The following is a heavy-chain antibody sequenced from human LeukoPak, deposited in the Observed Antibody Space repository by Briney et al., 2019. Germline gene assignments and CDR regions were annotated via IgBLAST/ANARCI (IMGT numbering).Heavy chain of an antibody. V-gene: IGHV4-38-2*02. CDR2: IYHSGST. CDR1: GYSIGSGYY. D-gene: IGHD1-26*01. J-gene: IGHJ4*02. CDR3: ARVRYSGSYYYFDY. Sequence: SETLSLTCTVSGYSIGSGYYWGWIRQPPGKGLEWIGSIYHSGSTYYNPSLKSRVTISVDTSKNQFSLKLSSVTAADTAVYYCARVRYSGSYYYFDYWGQGTLVTVSS.